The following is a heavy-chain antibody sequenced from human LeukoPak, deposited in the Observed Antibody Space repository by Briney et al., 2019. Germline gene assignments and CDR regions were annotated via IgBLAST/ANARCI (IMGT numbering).Heavy chain of an antibody. J-gene: IGHJ5*01. D-gene: IGHD1-26*01. CDR1: GFSFSTYN. CDR3: ARVGSRGDWFDY. CDR2: INTAGSAV. V-gene: IGHV3-48*01. Sequence: GGSLRLSCVAYGFSFSTYNMLWVRQTPGKGLEWLFYINTAGSAVHYADSVKDRFTFSRDNAKNSLYLQMNSLRVEDTAIYYCARVGSRGDWFDYWGQGTRVTVSS.